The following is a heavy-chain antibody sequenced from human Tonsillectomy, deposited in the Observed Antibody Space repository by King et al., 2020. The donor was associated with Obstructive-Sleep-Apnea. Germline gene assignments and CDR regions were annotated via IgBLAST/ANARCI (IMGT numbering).Heavy chain of an antibody. CDR3: AKDIGTTVTRDY. D-gene: IGHD4-17*01. Sequence: VQLVESGGGLVQPGGSLKLSCVTSGFTFSSYAMSWVRQAPGKGLEWVSSVISGGKTYYAESVKGRLTISPDNSKNTLYLQMNSLRAEDTAVYYCAKDIGTTVTRDYWGQGTLVTVSS. CDR2: VISGGKT. J-gene: IGHJ4*02. V-gene: IGHV3-23*04. CDR1: GFTFSSYA.